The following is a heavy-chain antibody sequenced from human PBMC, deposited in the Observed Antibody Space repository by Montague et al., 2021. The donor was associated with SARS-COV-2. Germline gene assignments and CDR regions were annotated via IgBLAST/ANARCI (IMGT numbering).Heavy chain of an antibody. CDR1: GFTFNSYS. V-gene: IGHV3-21*01. CDR2: ISSTSTSI. J-gene: IGHJ4*02. D-gene: IGHD5-12*01. Sequence: SLRLSCAASGFTFNSYSMNWVRQAPGKGLEWVSSISSTSTSIYYADSVKGRFTISRDNAKNSLYLQMNSLRAEDTAVYCCYCGYDFGYWGQGTLVTVSS. CDR3: YCGYDFGY.